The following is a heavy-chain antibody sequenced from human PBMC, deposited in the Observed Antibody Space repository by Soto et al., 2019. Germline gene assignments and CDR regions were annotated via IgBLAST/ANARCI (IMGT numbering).Heavy chain of an antibody. CDR2: ISWDGGST. V-gene: IGHV3-43D*04. D-gene: IGHD5-18*01. J-gene: IGHJ6*02. Sequence: PGGSLRLSCAASGFTFDDYAMHWVRQAPGKGLEWVSLISWDGGSTYYADSVKGRFTISRDNSKNSLYLQMNSLRAEDTALYYCAKAASTASSPHYYYYYGMDVWGQGTTVTVSS. CDR3: AKAASTASSPHYYYYYGMDV. CDR1: GFTFDDYA.